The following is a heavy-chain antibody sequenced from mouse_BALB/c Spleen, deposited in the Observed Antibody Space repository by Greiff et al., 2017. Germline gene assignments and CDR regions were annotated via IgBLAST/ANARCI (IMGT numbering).Heavy chain of an antibody. CDR1: GFTFSDYY. CDR2: ISDGGSYT. Sequence: EVKLMESGGGLVKPGGSLKLSCAASGFTFSDYYMYWVRQTPEKRLEWVATISDGGSYTYYPDSVKGRFTISRDNAKNNLYLQMSSLKSEDTAMYYCAREAYFDVWGAGTTVTVSS. J-gene: IGHJ1*01. CDR3: AREAYFDV. V-gene: IGHV5-4*02.